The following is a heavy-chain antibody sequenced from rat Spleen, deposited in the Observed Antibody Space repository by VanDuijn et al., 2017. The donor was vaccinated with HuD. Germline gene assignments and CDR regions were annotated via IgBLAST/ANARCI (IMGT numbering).Heavy chain of an antibody. J-gene: IGHJ2*01. CDR1: GFSLTDYS. D-gene: IGHD4-3*01. CDR3: SGPGVDH. CDR2: IWGDGST. Sequence: QVQLKESGPGLVQPSQTLSLTCSVSGFSLTDYSVHWVRQPPGKGLEWMGGIWGDGSTDYNSALKSRLSISRDTSKSQVFLKMNSLQSEDTAIYYCSGPGVDHWGQGVMVTVSS. V-gene: IGHV2-1*01.